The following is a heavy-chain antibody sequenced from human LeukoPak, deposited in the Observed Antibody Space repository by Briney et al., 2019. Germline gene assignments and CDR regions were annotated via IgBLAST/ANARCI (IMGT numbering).Heavy chain of an antibody. V-gene: IGHV4-59*01. CDR1: GGSITSYY. CDR2: VHYSGTS. CDR3: ARGRGRDGDNSTS. D-gene: IGHD5-24*01. J-gene: IGHJ4*02. Sequence: PSETLSLTCTVSGGSITSYYWSWIRQPPGKGLEWIGYVHYSGTSNYNPSLQSRVTISVDTSKNQFSLKVTSVTAADTAVYYCARGRGRDGDNSTSWGQGTLVTVSS.